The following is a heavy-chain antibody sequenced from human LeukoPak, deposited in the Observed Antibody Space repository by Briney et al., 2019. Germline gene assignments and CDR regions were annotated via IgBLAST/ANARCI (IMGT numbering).Heavy chain of an antibody. Sequence: SVKVSCKASGGTFSSYAISWVRQAPGQGLEWMGRIIPILGIANYAQKFQGRVTITADKSTSTAYMELSSLRSEDTAVYYCTSRDGFNYDYWGQGTLVTVSS. CDR2: IIPILGIA. CDR1: GGTFSSYA. V-gene: IGHV1-69*04. D-gene: IGHD5-24*01. J-gene: IGHJ4*02. CDR3: TSRDGFNYDY.